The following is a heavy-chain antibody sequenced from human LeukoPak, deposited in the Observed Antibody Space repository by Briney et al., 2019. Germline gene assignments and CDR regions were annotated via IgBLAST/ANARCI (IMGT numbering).Heavy chain of an antibody. CDR2: ITGSGGDT. CDR1: GFTFNNHA. Sequence: PGGSLRLSCAASGFTFNNHAMTWVRQAPGKGLEWVSIITGSGGDTNTADSVKGRFIISRDNSKNSLYLQLNSLRPEDTAIYYCGKMAIAKGAIQGSGWLQFDLWGQGTLVTVSS. CDR3: GKMAIAKGAIQGSGWLQFDL. J-gene: IGHJ4*02. V-gene: IGHV3-23*01. D-gene: IGHD2-21*01.